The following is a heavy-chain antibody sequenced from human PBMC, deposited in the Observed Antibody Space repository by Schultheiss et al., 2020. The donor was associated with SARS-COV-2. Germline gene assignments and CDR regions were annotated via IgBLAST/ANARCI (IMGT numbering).Heavy chain of an antibody. D-gene: IGHD5-18*01. CDR2: INHSGST. J-gene: IGHJ4*02. V-gene: IGHV4-34*01. Sequence: SETLSLTCAVYGGSFSGYYWSWIRQPPGKGLEWIGEINHSGSTNYNPSLKSRVTISVDTSKNQFSLKLSSVTAADTAVYYCARNRQLARRGYSYGFDYWGQGTLVTV. CDR1: GGSFSGYY. CDR3: ARNRQLARRGYSYGFDY.